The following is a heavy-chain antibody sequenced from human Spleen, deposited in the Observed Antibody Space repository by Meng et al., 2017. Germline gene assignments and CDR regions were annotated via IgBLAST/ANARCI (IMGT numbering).Heavy chain of an antibody. V-gene: IGHV3-11*01. J-gene: IGHJ1*01. Sequence: GGSLRLSCAASGFSFSDYYMSWIRLAPGKGLEWVSYISSSGATKYYADSVKGRFTISRDNPKRSVYLEMKGLRAEDTAVYYCASYGSGWYPIEHWGQGTLVTVSS. CDR1: GFSFSDYY. CDR2: ISSSGATK. D-gene: IGHD6-19*01. CDR3: ASYGSGWYPIEH.